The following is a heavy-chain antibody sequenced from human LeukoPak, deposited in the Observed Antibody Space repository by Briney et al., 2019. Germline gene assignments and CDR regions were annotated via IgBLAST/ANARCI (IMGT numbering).Heavy chain of an antibody. D-gene: IGHD2-2*02. V-gene: IGHV4-39*01. CDR1: GGSISSSSYY. CDR2: IYYSGST. CDR3: ARVLGYCSSTSCYIPLDYYYYMDV. J-gene: IGHJ6*03. Sequence: SETLSLTCTVSGGSISSSSYYWGWIRQPPGKGLEWIGSIYYSGSTCYNPSLKSRVTISVDTSKNQFSLKLSSVTAADTAVYYCARVLGYCSSTSCYIPLDYYYYMDVWGKGTTVTVSS.